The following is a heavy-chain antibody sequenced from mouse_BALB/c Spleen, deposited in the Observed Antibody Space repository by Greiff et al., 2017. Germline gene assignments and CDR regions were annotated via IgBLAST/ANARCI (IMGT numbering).Heavy chain of an antibody. CDR2: ISDGGSYT. J-gene: IGHJ4*01. Sequence: EVKLVESGGGLVKPGGSLKLSCAASGFTFSDYYMYWVRQTPEKRLEWVATISDGGSYTYYPDSVKGRFTISRDNAKNNLYLQMSSLKSEDTAMYYCARLRRGDYAMYYWGQGTSVTVSS. D-gene: IGHD2-12*01. CDR1: GFTFSDYY. CDR3: ARLRRGDYAMYY. V-gene: IGHV5-4*02.